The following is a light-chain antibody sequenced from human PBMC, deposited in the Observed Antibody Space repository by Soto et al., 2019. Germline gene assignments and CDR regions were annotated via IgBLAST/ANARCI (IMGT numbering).Light chain of an antibody. V-gene: IGKV1-5*03. CDR1: QSISTY. J-gene: IGKJ1*01. CDR2: KAS. Sequence: DIQMTQSHSPLSGSLGDRFTITCRASQSISTYLAWYQQKPGKAPKLLIYKASSLESGVPSRFSGSGSGTEFTLTISSLQPDDFATYYCQQYNSYRCTFGLGTKVDI. CDR3: QQYNSYRCT.